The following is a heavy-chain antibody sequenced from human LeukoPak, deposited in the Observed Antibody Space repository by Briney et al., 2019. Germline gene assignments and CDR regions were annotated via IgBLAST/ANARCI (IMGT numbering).Heavy chain of an antibody. CDR1: GYTFTNYD. Sequence: ASVKVSCKTSGYTFTNYDIIWVRQATGQGLEWMGWMNPNSGNSIQTQKFQGRVTMTRDTSMSTAYMELNSLGSEDTAIYYCARGLGDYNTDWFPVSGYWGQGTPVTVSS. D-gene: IGHD3-9*01. J-gene: IGHJ4*02. CDR2: MNPNSGNS. CDR3: ARGLGDYNTDWFPVSGY. V-gene: IGHV1-8*01.